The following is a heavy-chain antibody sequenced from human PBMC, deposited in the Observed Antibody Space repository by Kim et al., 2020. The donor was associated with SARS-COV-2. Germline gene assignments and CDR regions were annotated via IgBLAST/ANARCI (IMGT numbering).Heavy chain of an antibody. CDR1: GFTFSSYS. J-gene: IGHJ4*02. D-gene: IGHD3-10*01. CDR3: ARVGLIRGVIITYYFDY. V-gene: IGHV3-21*04. CDR2: ISSSSSYI. Sequence: GGSLRLSCAASGFTFSSYSMNWVRQAPGKGLEWVSSISSSSSYIYYADSVKGRFTISRDNAKNSLYLQMNSLRAEDTAVYYCARVGLIRGVIITYYFDYWGQGTLVTVSS.